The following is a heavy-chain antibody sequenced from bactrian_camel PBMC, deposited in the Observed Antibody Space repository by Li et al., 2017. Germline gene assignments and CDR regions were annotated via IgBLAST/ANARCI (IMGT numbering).Heavy chain of an antibody. CDR1: GRTYNDHC. Sequence: HVQLVESGGNSVQAGGSLRLSCVASGRTYNDHCMAWFRQAAGKEREVIATIGDPGTTTYTDSAKGRFTISKDNAKNTLYLQMNTLKPEDTAMYYCTKDRSYGTRNWVQSTRGQGTQVTVS. D-gene: IGHD3*01. V-gene: IGHV3S57*01. CDR3: TKDRSYGTRNWVQST. CDR2: IGDPGTT. J-gene: IGHJ4*01.